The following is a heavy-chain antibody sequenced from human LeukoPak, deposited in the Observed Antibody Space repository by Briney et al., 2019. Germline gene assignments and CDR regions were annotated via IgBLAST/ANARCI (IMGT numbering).Heavy chain of an antibody. V-gene: IGHV1-69-2*01. D-gene: IGHD3-22*01. J-gene: IGHJ4*02. CDR3: ATHNYYDSSGYPYY. Sequence: KISCKVSGYTFTDYYMHWVQQAPGKGLEWMGLVDPDDGETIYEEKFQGSVTITADTSTDTAYMELSSLRSEDTAVYYCATHNYYDSSGYPYYWGQGTLVTVSS. CDR2: VDPDDGET. CDR1: GYTFTDYY.